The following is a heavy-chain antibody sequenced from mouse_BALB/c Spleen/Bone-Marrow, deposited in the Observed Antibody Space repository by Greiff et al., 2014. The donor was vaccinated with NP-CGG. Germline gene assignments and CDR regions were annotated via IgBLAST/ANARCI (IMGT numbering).Heavy chain of an antibody. J-gene: IGHJ3*01. V-gene: IGHV1-55*01. CDR3: ARDGNWPFAY. CDR2: IYPGSGGN. CDR1: GYNFTSYW. Sequence: QVQLQQPGAELVKPGTSVKLSCKASGYNFTSYWINWVKLRPGQGLEWIGDIYPGSGGNHKNEKFKTKATLTVDTSSSTAYMQLSSLASEDSALYHCARDGNWPFAYWGQGTLVTVSA. D-gene: IGHD4-1*01.